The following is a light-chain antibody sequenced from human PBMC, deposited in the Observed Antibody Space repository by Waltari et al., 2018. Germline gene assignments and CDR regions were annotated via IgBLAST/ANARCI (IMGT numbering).Light chain of an antibody. J-gene: IGLJ1*01. CDR1: SSNIGTYA. CDR2: SNK. Sequence: QSVVTQPPSASGTPGQRVTMSCSGSSSNIGTYAVTWYQQLPGTAPKLLIYSNKPRPSGVPDRFSGSKSGTSASLAISWLQSEDEADYYCAAWDDSLNGPVFGTGTKVTVL. CDR3: AAWDDSLNGPV. V-gene: IGLV1-44*01.